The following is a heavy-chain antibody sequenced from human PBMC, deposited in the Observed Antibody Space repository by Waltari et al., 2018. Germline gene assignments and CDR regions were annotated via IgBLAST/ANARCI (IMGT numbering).Heavy chain of an antibody. D-gene: IGHD6-19*01. CDR2: MNIGGRST. J-gene: IGHJ6*03. CDR3: ARVKMHTSGWYGNYYYYYYMDV. V-gene: IGHV3-74*01. CDR1: AFTFSSYW. Sequence: EVRLVESGGGLVQPGGSLRLSCEASAFTFSSYWMHWVRQAPGKGLVWVSRMNIGGRSTSYADSVKGRFTISRDNAKNTLSLQMNNLRAEDTAVYYYARVKMHTSGWYGNYYYYYYMDVWGKGTTVTVSS.